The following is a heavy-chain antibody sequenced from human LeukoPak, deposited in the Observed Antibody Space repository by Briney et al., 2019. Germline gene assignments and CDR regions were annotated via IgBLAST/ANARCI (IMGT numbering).Heavy chain of an antibody. V-gene: IGHV4-39*07. J-gene: IGHJ4*02. Sequence: SETLSLTCIVSGGSISSSIYYWAWVRQPPGKGLEWIGTVFYNGATQYSPSLRSRVTISIDTSTNQFSLKLSSVTAADTAVYYCARALKYCSSTSCYFDYWGQGTLVTVSS. CDR2: VFYNGAT. CDR1: GGSISSSIYY. D-gene: IGHD2-2*01. CDR3: ARALKYCSSTSCYFDY.